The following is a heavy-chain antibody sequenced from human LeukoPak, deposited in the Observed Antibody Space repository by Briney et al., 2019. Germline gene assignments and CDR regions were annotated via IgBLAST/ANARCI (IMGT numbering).Heavy chain of an antibody. D-gene: IGHD4-17*01. J-gene: IGHJ4*02. CDR3: ARGTGNYGDPASFDY. CDR1: GGTFKNYA. Sequence: ASVKVSCKASGGTFKNYAISWVRQAPGQGLEWMGWINPNSGGTNYAQKFQGRVTMTRDTSISTAYMELSRLRSDDTAIYYCARGTGNYGDPASFDYWGRGTLVTVSS. CDR2: INPNSGGT. V-gene: IGHV1-2*02.